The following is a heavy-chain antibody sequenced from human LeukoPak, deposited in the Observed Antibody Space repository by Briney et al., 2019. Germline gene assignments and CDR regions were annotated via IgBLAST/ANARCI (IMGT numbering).Heavy chain of an antibody. Sequence: PSETLSLTCTVSGGSISSGGYYWSWIRQHPGKGLEGIGDIYYSGSTYYNPSLKSRVTISVDTSKNQFSLKLSSVTAADTAVYYCARGDYDFWSAICSWFDPWGQGTLVTVSS. CDR1: GGSISSGGYY. D-gene: IGHD3-3*01. J-gene: IGHJ5*02. CDR2: IYYSGST. V-gene: IGHV4-31*03. CDR3: ARGDYDFWSAICSWFDP.